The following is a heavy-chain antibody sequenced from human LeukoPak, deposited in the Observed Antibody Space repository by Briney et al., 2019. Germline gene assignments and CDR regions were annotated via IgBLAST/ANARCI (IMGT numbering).Heavy chain of an antibody. CDR2: ISSSSSTI. CDR3: ARDRVATTRDAFDI. CDR1: GFTFSSYS. J-gene: IGHJ3*02. D-gene: IGHD2-2*01. V-gene: IGHV3-48*02. Sequence: PGGSLRLSCAASGFTFSSYSMNWVRQAPGKGLEWVSYISSSSSTIYYADSVKDRFTISRDNAKNSLYLQMNSLRDEDTAVYYCARDRVATTRDAFDIWGQGTMVTVSS.